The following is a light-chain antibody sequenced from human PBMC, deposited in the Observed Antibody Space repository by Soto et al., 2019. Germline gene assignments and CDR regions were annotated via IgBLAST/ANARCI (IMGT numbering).Light chain of an antibody. Sequence: QSALTQPRSVSGSPGQSVTISCTGTSSDVGAYNYVSWYQHHPGKAPKLMIYDVSKRPSGAPDRFSGSKSGNTASLTISGLQAEDEADYYCCSYAGSYTHVFGTGTKLTVL. V-gene: IGLV2-11*01. CDR1: SSDVGAYNY. CDR3: CSYAGSYTHV. J-gene: IGLJ1*01. CDR2: DVS.